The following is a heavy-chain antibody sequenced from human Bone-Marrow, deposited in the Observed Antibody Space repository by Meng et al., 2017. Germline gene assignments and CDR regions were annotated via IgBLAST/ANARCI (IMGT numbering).Heavy chain of an antibody. V-gene: IGHV6-1*01. CDR2: TNYSSKLYN. Sequence: QVQLQQSGPGLVKPSQTLSLTCAISGDSVSSNTATWNWIRQSPPRVLGWLGRTNYSSKLYNDYAVSVKSQIPINPDTSKNQFSLQLNSVTPEDTAVYYCARPGGVGALDYWGQGTLVTVSS. J-gene: IGHJ4*02. CDR1: GDSVSSNTAT. D-gene: IGHD1-26*01. CDR3: ARPGGVGALDY.